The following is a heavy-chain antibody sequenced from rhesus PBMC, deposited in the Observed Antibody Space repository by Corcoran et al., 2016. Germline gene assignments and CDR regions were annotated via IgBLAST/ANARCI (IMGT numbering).Heavy chain of an antibody. J-gene: IGHJ4*01. CDR2: IYGSGSST. Sequence: QLQLQESGPGLVKPSETLSVTCAVSGGSISSSYWSWIRQAPGKGRGWIGCIYGSGSSTTSNPSLKSRVTLSVDPSKNQFSLKLTSVTAADTAVYYCVRHGSYSLFDYWGQGVLVTVSS. CDR3: VRHGSYSLFDY. D-gene: IGHD3-16*01. V-gene: IGHV4-169*01. CDR1: GGSISSSY.